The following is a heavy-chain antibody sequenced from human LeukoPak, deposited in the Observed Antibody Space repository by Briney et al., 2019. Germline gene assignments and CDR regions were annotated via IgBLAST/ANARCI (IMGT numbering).Heavy chain of an antibody. Sequence: ASVKVSCKASGGTFRSYAISWARQAPGQGLEWMGRIIPILGIANYAQKFQGRVTITADKSTSTAYMELSSLRSEDTAVYYCARDALTTVVTYFDYWGQGTLVTVYS. CDR2: IIPILGIA. V-gene: IGHV1-69*04. J-gene: IGHJ4*02. CDR3: ARDALTTVVTYFDY. CDR1: GGTFRSYA. D-gene: IGHD4-23*01.